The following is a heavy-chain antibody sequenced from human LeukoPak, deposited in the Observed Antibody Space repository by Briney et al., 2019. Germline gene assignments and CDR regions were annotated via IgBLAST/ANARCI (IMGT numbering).Heavy chain of an antibody. V-gene: IGHV3-15*01. CDR1: GFTFSNAW. J-gene: IGHJ4*02. D-gene: IGHD3-3*01. CDR3: TTDLWVEWYFDY. Sequence: PGGSLRLSCAASGFTFSNAWMSWVRQAPGKGLEWVGRIKSKTDGGTTDYAAPVKGRFTISRDDSKNTLYLQMNSLKTEDTAVYYCTTDLWVEWYFDYWGQGTLVTVSS. CDR2: IKSKTDGGTT.